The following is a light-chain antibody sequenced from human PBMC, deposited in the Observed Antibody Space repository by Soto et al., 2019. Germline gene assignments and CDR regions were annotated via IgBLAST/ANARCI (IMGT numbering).Light chain of an antibody. CDR1: SSNIGRHY. CDR3: GTYDSGLDYLV. V-gene: IGLV1-51*01. CDR2: DND. J-gene: IGLJ2*01. Sequence: SVLTQPPSVSATPGQTVTISCSGSSSNIGRHYVSWYQQVPGTAPKVLICDNDKRPSGIPDRFSGSKSGTSATLGITGLQTGDEAEYYCGTYDSGLDYLVFGGGTKLTVL.